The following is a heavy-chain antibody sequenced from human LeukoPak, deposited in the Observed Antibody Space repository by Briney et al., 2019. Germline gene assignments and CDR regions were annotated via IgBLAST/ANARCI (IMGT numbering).Heavy chain of an antibody. CDR3: ARAMVRGVPLDY. CDR1: GFTFSDYY. Sequence: GGSLRLSCAASGFTFSDYYMSWIRQAPGKGLEWVSYISSSSSYTNYADSVKGRLTISRDNAKNSLYLQMNSLRAEDTAVYYCARAMVRGVPLDYWGQGTLVTVSS. V-gene: IGHV3-11*06. J-gene: IGHJ4*02. CDR2: ISSSSSYT. D-gene: IGHD3-10*01.